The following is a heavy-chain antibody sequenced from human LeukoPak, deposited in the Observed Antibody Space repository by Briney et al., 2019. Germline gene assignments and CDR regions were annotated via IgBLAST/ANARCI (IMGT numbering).Heavy chain of an antibody. D-gene: IGHD6-13*01. Sequence: GGSLRLSCAASGFTFSTYWLSWVPQAPGKGLDWVANINHDGSDKYYVDSVKGRFTISRDNAKNSLYLQMNSLRAEDTAMYYCARVSSSSPPGYWGQGTLVTVSS. CDR1: GFTFSTYW. CDR2: INHDGSDK. V-gene: IGHV3-7*01. CDR3: ARVSSSSPPGY. J-gene: IGHJ4*02.